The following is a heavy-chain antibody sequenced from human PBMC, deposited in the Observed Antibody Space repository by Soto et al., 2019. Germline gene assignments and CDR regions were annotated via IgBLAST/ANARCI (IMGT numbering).Heavy chain of an antibody. J-gene: IGHJ6*02. V-gene: IGHV3-23*01. Sequence: GSLRLSCAASGFTFSSYAMSWVRQAPGKGLEWVSAISGSGGSTYYADSVKGRFTISRDNSENTLYLQMNSLRAEDTAVYYCAKYRSDGDYYYGMDVWGQGTTVTVSS. CDR3: AKYRSDGDYYYGMDV. CDR1: GFTFSSYA. D-gene: IGHD3-16*01. CDR2: ISGSGGST.